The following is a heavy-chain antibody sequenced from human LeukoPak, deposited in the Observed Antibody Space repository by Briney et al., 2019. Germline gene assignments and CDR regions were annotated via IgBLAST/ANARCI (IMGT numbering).Heavy chain of an antibody. J-gene: IGHJ4*02. Sequence: GRSLRLSCAASGFTFSSYGMHWVRQAPGKGLEWVANIKKDGSEKYYVDSVKGRFTISRDNAKTSPHLQMNRLRAEDTAVYYCARDLSGVTGYTYGRGIDYWGQGTLVTVSS. CDR3: ARDLSGVTGYTYGRGIDY. CDR1: GFTFSSYG. CDR2: IKKDGSEK. V-gene: IGHV3-7*01. D-gene: IGHD5-18*01.